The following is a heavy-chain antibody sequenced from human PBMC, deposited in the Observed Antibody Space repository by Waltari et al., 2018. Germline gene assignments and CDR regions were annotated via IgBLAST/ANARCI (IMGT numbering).Heavy chain of an antibody. CDR2: IYYSGST. J-gene: IGHJ4*02. CDR1: GGSISSSSYY. CDR3: AREITMGQGVKWNDY. V-gene: IGHV4-39*07. Sequence: QLQLQESGPGLVKPSETLSLTCTVSGGSISSSSYYWGWIRQPPGKGLEWIGSIYYSGSTYYNPSLKRRVTITVDTSKNQFSLKLSAVTAADTAVYYCAREITMGQGVKWNDYWGQGTLVTVSS. D-gene: IGHD3-10*01.